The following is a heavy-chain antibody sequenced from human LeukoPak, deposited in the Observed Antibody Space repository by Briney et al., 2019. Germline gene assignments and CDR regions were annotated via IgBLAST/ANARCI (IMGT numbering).Heavy chain of an antibody. J-gene: IGHJ6*02. Sequence: GGSLRLSCAASGFTFSSYDMNWVRQAPGKGLEWVSSITSSHSYIYYADSVKGRFTISRDNAKNSLYLQMNSLRVEDTAVYYCAVSGRGGFYYYGMDVWGQGTTVTVSS. CDR3: AVSGRGGFYYYGMDV. CDR1: GFTFSSYD. D-gene: IGHD1-26*01. V-gene: IGHV3-21*01. CDR2: ITSSHSYI.